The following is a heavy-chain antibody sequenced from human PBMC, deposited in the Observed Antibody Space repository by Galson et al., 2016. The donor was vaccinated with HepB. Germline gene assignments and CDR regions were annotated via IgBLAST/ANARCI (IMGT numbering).Heavy chain of an antibody. CDR1: GYSFTNYW. V-gene: IGHV5-51*01. Sequence: QSGAEVKKPGESLKISCKAPGYSFTNYWIAWVRQMPGKGLEWMGIIWPGDSETRYSPSFQGHVTISADKSISIAYLQWSSLRASDTAVYYCARQGDYSNQWSPFDYWGQGALVTVSS. CDR3: ARQGDYSNQWSPFDY. CDR2: IWPGDSET. J-gene: IGHJ4*02. D-gene: IGHD6-13*01.